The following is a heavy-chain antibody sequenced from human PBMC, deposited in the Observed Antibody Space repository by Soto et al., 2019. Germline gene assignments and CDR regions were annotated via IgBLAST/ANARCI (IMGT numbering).Heavy chain of an antibody. Sequence: EVQLVESGGGLVQPGGSLKLSCAASGFTFSGSAMHWVRQASGKGLEWVGRIRSKANSYATAYAASVKGRFTISRDDSKNMAYLQMNSLKTEDTAVYYCTRREMWYYGMDVWGQGTTVTVSS. V-gene: IGHV3-73*02. CDR1: GFTFSGSA. D-gene: IGHD1-26*01. J-gene: IGHJ6*02. CDR3: TRREMWYYGMDV. CDR2: IRSKANSYAT.